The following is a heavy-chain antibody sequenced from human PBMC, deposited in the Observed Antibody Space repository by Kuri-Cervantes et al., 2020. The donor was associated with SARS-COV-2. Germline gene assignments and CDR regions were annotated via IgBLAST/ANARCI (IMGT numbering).Heavy chain of an antibody. V-gene: IGHV1-69*05. CDR1: GGTFSSYA. CDR2: IIPIFGTA. Sequence: SVKVSCKASGGTFSSYAISWVRQAPGQGLEWMGGIIPIFGTANYAQKFQGRVTITTDESTSTAYMELSSLRSEDTAVYYCARDGGYCTLTTCYSYWYFDLWGRGTLVTVSS. D-gene: IGHD2-2*01. J-gene: IGHJ2*01. CDR3: ARDGGYCTLTTCYSYWYFDL.